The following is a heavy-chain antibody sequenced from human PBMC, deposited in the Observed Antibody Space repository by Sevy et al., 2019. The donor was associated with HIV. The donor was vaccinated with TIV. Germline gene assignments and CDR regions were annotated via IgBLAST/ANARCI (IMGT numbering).Heavy chain of an antibody. CDR2: ISSTSAYI. CDR3: ARAVLEISTWRSDY. Sequence: GGSLRLSCAASGFTFSSYRMTWVRQAPGKGLEWVSCISSTSAYINYADSVKGRFTISRDNAKNLLYLQMDSLGAEDTSVYYCARAVLEISTWRSDYWGQGTLVTVSS. CDR1: GFTFSSYR. D-gene: IGHD1-1*01. V-gene: IGHV3-21*01. J-gene: IGHJ4*02.